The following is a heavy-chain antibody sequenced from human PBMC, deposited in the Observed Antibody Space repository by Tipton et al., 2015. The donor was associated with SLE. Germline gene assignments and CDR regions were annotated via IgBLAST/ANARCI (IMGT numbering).Heavy chain of an antibody. CDR1: GGSISSSSYY. CDR2: IYYSGST. J-gene: IGHJ3*02. D-gene: IGHD3-10*01. V-gene: IGHV4-39*01. Sequence: LRLSCTVSGGSISSSSYYWGWIRQPPGKGLEWIGSIYYSGSTYYNPSLKSRVTISVDTSKNQFSLKLSSVTAADTAVYYCARSGFYHRADAFDIWGQGTMVTVSS. CDR3: ARSGFYHRADAFDI.